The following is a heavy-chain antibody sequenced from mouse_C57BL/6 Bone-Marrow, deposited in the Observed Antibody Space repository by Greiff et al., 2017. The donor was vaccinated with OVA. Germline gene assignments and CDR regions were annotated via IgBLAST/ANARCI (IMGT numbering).Heavy chain of an antibody. J-gene: IGHJ1*03. CDR3: ARGSFITTVVAKWYFDV. D-gene: IGHD1-1*01. CDR1: GYTFTSYW. V-gene: IGHV1-52*01. Sequence: QVQLKQPGAELVRPGSSVKLSCKASGYTFTSYWMHWVKQRPIQGLEWIGNIDPSDSETHYNQKFKDKATLTVDKSSSTAYMQLSSLTSEDSAVYYCARGSFITTVVAKWYFDVWGTGTTVTVSS. CDR2: IDPSDSET.